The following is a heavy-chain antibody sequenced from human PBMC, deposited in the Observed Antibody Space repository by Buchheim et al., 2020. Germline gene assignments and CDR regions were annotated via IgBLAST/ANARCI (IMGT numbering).Heavy chain of an antibody. CDR2: ITRGGGT. CDR3: AKDGGSSHYWYFDL. V-gene: IGHV3-23*01. D-gene: IGHD6-6*01. CDR1: GFTFATYD. Sequence: EVQLLDSGGGLVQPGGSLRLSCEASGFTFATYDMSWVRQAPGKGLEWVSAITRGGGTFYADSVKGRFTLSRDISKNTLFLQMNSLRVEDTALYYCAKDGGSSHYWYFDLWGRGTL. J-gene: IGHJ2*01.